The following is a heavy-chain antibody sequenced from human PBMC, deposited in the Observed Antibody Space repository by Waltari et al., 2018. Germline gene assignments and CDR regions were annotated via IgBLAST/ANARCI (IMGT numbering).Heavy chain of an antibody. CDR1: VGSFNTYS. CDR3: AGGTIGSGSYYDGGMDV. J-gene: IGHJ6*02. D-gene: IGHD1-26*01. Sequence: QVQLQQWGAGLLKPSETLSLTCDVYVGSFNTYSWAWIRQPPEKGLEWIGEINYSGDANYNPSLKSRVTISVDTSKNRFSLKLNSVTAADTAVYYCAGGTIGSGSYYDGGMDVWGQGTTVTVSS. CDR2: INYSGDA. V-gene: IGHV4-34*01.